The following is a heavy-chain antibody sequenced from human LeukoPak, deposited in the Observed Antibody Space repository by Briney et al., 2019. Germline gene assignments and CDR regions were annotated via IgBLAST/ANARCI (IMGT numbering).Heavy chain of an antibody. V-gene: IGHV3-30*02. CDR3: AKVPRPNDNVVVPAAIGDY. J-gene: IGHJ4*02. CDR1: GFTFSSYG. CDR2: IRYDGSNK. D-gene: IGHD2-2*01. Sequence: GGSLGLSCAASGFTFSSYGMHWVRQAPGKGLEWVAFIRYDGSNKYYADSVKGRFTISRDNSKNTLYLQMNSLRAEDTAVYYCAKVPRPNDNVVVPAAIGDYWGQGTLVTVSS.